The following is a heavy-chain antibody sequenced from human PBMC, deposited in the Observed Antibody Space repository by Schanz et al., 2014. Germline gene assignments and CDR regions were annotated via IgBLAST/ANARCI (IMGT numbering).Heavy chain of an antibody. J-gene: IGHJ4*02. Sequence: VQLEQSGAEVKKPGASVKVSCKASGYTFVSYSMHWVRQAPGQGLEWMGKIIPVLNIATYAQRFQGRVTITADRSTSTAYRELSSLRSEDTAIYYCAKDLAAVGVLDYWGQGSLVTVSP. CDR1: GYTFVSYS. CDR2: IIPVLNIA. CDR3: AKDLAAVGVLDY. V-gene: IGHV1-69*04. D-gene: IGHD6-13*01.